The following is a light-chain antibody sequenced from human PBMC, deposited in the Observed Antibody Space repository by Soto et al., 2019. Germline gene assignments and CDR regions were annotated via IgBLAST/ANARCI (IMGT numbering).Light chain of an antibody. CDR2: EVS. Sequence: LTQPASVSGSPGQSITLSCTGTSSDVGGYNYVSWYQQHPGKAPKLMIYEVSNRPSGISHRFSGSKSGNTASLTISGLRAEDEADYYCSSYTSSSLYVFGTGTKVTV. CDR1: SSDVGGYNY. CDR3: SSYTSSSLYV. J-gene: IGLJ1*01. V-gene: IGLV2-14*01.